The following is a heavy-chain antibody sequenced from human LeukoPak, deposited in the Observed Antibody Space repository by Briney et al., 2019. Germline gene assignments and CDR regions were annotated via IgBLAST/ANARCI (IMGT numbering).Heavy chain of an antibody. D-gene: IGHD1-7*01. CDR2: IIPIFGTA. Sequence: SVKVSCKASGGTFSSYAISWMRQAPGQGLEWMGGIIPIFGTANYAQKFQGRVTITTDESTSTAYMELSSLRSEDTAVYYCATQGITGTTQRVNDAFDIWGQGTMVTVSS. CDR1: GGTFSSYA. J-gene: IGHJ3*02. V-gene: IGHV1-69*05. CDR3: ATQGITGTTQRVNDAFDI.